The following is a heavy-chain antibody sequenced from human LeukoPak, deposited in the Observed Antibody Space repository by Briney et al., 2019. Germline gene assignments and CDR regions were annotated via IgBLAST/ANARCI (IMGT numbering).Heavy chain of an antibody. V-gene: IGHV3-64*01. CDR1: GFTFSSYA. J-gene: IGHJ4*02. Sequence: GGSLRLSCAASGFTFSSYAMHWVRQAPGKGLEYVSAISSNGGSTYYANSVKGRFTISRDNSKNTLYLQMGSLRAGDMAVYYCARGKPEGDYYFDYWGQGTLVTVSS. D-gene: IGHD1-14*01. CDR3: ARGKPEGDYYFDY. CDR2: ISSNGGST.